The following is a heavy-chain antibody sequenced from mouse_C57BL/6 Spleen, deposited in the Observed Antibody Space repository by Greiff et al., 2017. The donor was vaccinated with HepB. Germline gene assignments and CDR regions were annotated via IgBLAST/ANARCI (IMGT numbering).Heavy chain of an antibody. Sequence: QVQLQQPGAELVMPGASVKLSCKASGYTFTSYWMHWVKQRPGQGLEWIGEIDPSDSYTNYNQKFKGKSTLTVDKSSSTAYMQLSSLTSEDSAVYYCARGYYSNPYYFDYWGQCTTLTVAS. J-gene: IGHJ2*01. CDR2: IDPSDSYT. V-gene: IGHV1-69*01. CDR1: GYTFTSYW. D-gene: IGHD2-5*01. CDR3: ARGYYSNPYYFDY.